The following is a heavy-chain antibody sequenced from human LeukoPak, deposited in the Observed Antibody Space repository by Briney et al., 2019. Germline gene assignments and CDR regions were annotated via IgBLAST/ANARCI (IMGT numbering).Heavy chain of an antibody. V-gene: IGHV1-69*05. CDR3: ARWLPGYCSSTTCEGNAFDI. CDR2: IIPIFGTA. D-gene: IGHD2-2*01. J-gene: IGHJ3*02. CDR1: GGTFSSYA. Sequence: GASVKVSCKASGGTFSSYAISWVRQAPGQGLEWMGGIIPIFGTANYAQKFQGRVTMTTDTSTSTAYMELRSLRSDDTAVYYCARWLPGYCSSTTCEGNAFDIWGQGTMVTVSS.